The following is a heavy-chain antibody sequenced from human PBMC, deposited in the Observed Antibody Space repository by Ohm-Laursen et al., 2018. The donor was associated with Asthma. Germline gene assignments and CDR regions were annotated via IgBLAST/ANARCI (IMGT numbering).Heavy chain of an antibody. CDR3: ARIGPEWELPGREYSLHH. D-gene: IGHD1-26*01. Sequence: SLRLSCTASGYTFSRYSIHWVRQIPGKGLEWVASISTASSFIYYADSVRGRFTTSRDNARNLVYLQMNSLRAEDTALYYFARIGPEWELPGREYSLHHWGQGTQVTVSS. CDR1: GYTFSRYS. CDR2: ISTASSFI. V-gene: IGHV3-21*01. J-gene: IGHJ1*01.